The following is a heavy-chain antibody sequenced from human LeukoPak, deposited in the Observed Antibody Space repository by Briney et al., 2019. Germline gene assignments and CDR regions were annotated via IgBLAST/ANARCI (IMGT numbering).Heavy chain of an antibody. CDR2: INPNSGGT. Sequence: ASVKVSCKASGYTFTGYYIHWVRQAPGQGLEWMGRINPNSGGTNYAQKFQGRVTMTRDTSIGTAYMELSRLRSDDTAVYYCARDSSSWYLDLDYWGQGTLVTVSS. D-gene: IGHD6-13*01. V-gene: IGHV1-2*06. J-gene: IGHJ4*02. CDR3: ARDSSSWYLDLDY. CDR1: GYTFTGYY.